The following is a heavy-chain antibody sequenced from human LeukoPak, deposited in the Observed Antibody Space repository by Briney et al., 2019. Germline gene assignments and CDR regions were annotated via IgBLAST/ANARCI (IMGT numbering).Heavy chain of an antibody. D-gene: IGHD6-19*01. J-gene: IGHJ4*02. V-gene: IGHV3-9*01. CDR1: GFTFDDYA. Sequence: GGSLRLSCAASGFTFDDYAMHWVRQAPGKGLEWVSGISWNSGSIGYADSVKGRFTISRDNAKNSLYLQMNSLRAEDTALYYCAKDLTQIAVAVPRDWGQGTLVTVSS. CDR3: AKDLTQIAVAVPRD. CDR2: ISWNSGSI.